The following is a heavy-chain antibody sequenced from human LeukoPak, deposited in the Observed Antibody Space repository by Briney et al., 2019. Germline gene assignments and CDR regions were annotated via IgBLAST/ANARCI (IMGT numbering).Heavy chain of an antibody. CDR2: IKSKADGGTT. CDR3: TTRYSSSWYYFDN. Sequence: PGESLRLSCAASGFTFSNAWMSWVRQAPGKGLEWVGRIKSKADGGTTDYAAPVKGRLTISRDDSKNTLYLQMNSLKTEDTAVYYCTTRYSSSWYYFDNWGQGTLVTVSS. J-gene: IGHJ4*02. CDR1: GFTFSNAW. D-gene: IGHD6-13*01. V-gene: IGHV3-15*01.